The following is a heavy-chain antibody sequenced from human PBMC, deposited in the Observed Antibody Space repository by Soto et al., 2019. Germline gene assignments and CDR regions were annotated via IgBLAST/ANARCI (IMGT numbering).Heavy chain of an antibody. D-gene: IGHD3-3*01. CDR3: ARDRSSIFGVPHYYYYRMDV. J-gene: IGHJ6*02. CDR1: GYTFTSYY. V-gene: IGHV1-46*01. CDR2: INPSGGST. Sequence: ASVKVSCKASGYTFTSYYMHWVRQAPGQGLEWMGIINPSGGSTSYAQKFQGRVTMTRDTSTSTVYMELSSLRSEDTAVYYCARDRSSIFGVPHYYYYRMDVWGQGTTVTVSS.